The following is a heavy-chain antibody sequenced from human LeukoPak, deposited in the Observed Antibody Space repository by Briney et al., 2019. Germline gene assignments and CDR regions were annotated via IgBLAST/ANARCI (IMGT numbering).Heavy chain of an antibody. Sequence: ASLKVSCKASGGTVSSYAIKWLRQATGQGPKWMGWMSPYSGATGYAQKFQGRITMTRSASINTAYMELTDLRSDDTAVYYCARDPRGYSYLLAVYYYGMDVWGQGTTVTVSS. V-gene: IGHV1-8*02. CDR1: GGTVSSYA. D-gene: IGHD5-18*01. J-gene: IGHJ6*02. CDR3: ARDPRGYSYLLAVYYYGMDV. CDR2: MSPYSGAT.